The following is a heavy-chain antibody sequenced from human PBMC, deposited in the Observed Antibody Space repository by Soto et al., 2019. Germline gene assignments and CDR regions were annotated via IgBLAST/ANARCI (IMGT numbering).Heavy chain of an antibody. CDR3: ARARLSGTATGFDY. Sequence: SETLSLTCTVSGGSVSSGSYYWSWIRQPPGKGLEWIGYIYYSGSTNYNPSLKSRVAISVDTSKNQFSLKLSSVTAADTAVYYCARARLSGTATGFDYWGQGTLVTVSS. V-gene: IGHV4-61*01. CDR1: GGSVSSGSYY. D-gene: IGHD3-10*01. J-gene: IGHJ4*02. CDR2: IYYSGST.